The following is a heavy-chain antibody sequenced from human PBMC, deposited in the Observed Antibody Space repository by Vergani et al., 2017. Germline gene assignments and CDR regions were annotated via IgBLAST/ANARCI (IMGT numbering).Heavy chain of an antibody. CDR2: IYYSGTT. J-gene: IGHJ6*03. V-gene: IGHV4-31*03. CDR1: GGSISSGGYY. CDR3: ARQKDYYMDV. Sequence: QVQLQESGPGLVKPSQTLSPTCTVSGGSISSGGYYWSWIRQHPGKGLDWIGYIYYSGTTYYNPSLESRLTISLDTSENHLSLKLTSVTAADTAVYYCARQKDYYMDVWGKGATVTVS.